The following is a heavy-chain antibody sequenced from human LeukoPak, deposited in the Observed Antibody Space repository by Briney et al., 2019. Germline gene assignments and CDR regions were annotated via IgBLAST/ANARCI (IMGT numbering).Heavy chain of an antibody. D-gene: IGHD3-10*01. Sequence: SETLSLTCAVYGGSFSGYYWSWIRQPPGKGLEWIGEINHSGSTNYNPSLKSRVTISVDTSKNQFSLKLSSVTAADTAVYYCARDSYGSGSYNYWGQGTLVTVSS. CDR3: ARDSYGSGSYNY. J-gene: IGHJ4*02. CDR1: GGSFSGYY. V-gene: IGHV4-34*01. CDR2: INHSGST.